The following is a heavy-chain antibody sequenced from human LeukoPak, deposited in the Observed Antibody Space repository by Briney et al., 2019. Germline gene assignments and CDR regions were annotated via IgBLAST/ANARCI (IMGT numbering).Heavy chain of an antibody. J-gene: IGHJ4*02. CDR3: ARVSRYGGNSRMGY. D-gene: IGHD4-23*01. V-gene: IGHV1-69*13. CDR1: GGTFSSYA. CDR2: IIPIFGTA. Sequence: PRASVKVSCKASGGTFSSYAISWVRQAPGQGLEWMGGIIPIFGTANYAQKFQGRVTITADESTSTAYMELSSLRSEDTAVYYCARVSRYGGNSRMGYWGQGTLVTVSS.